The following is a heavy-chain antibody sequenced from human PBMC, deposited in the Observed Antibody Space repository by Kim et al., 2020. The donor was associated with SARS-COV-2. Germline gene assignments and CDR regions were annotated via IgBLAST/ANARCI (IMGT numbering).Heavy chain of an antibody. Sequence: ASVKVSCKASGYTFTGYYMHGVRQAPGQGLEWMGWINPNSGGTNYAQKFQGRVTMTRDTSISTAYMELSRLRSDDTAVYYCARRASITMIVVVYNWFDPWGQGTLVTVSS. CDR2: INPNSGGT. D-gene: IGHD3-22*01. CDR1: GYTFTGYY. V-gene: IGHV1-2*02. CDR3: ARRASITMIVVVYNWFDP. J-gene: IGHJ5*02.